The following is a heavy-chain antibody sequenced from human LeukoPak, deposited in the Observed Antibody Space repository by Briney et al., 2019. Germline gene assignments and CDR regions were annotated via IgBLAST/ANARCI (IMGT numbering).Heavy chain of an antibody. CDR3: ARGAYYYED. CDR1: GFTFSSHS. CDR2: ISSSSSTI. J-gene: IGHJ4*02. V-gene: IGHV3-48*01. D-gene: IGHD3-22*01. Sequence: GGSLRLSCAASGFTFSSHSMNWDRQAPGKGLEWVSYISSSSSTIYYADSVKGRFTISRDNAKNSLYLQMNSLRAEDTAVYYCARGAYYYEDWGQGTLVTVSS.